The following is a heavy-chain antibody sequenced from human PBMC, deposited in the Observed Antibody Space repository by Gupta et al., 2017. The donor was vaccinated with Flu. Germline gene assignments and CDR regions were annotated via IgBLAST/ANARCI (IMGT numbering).Heavy chain of an antibody. D-gene: IGHD5-12*01. J-gene: IGHJ5*02. Sequence: SYGISWVRQAPGQGLEWMGWISAYNGNTNYAQKLQGRVTMTTDTSTSTAYMELRSLRSDDTAVYYCARDRLGSGYPKWFDPWGQGTLVTVSS. V-gene: IGHV1-18*01. CDR1: SYG. CDR2: ISAYNGNT. CDR3: ARDRLGSGYPKWFDP.